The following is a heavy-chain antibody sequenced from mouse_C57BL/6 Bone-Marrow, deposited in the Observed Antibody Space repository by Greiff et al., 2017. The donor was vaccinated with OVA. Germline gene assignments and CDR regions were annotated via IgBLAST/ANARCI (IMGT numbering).Heavy chain of an antibody. Sequence: EVQLQQSGPELVKPGASVKISCKASGYTFTDYYMNWVKQSPGKSLEWIGDINPNNGGTSYNQKFKGKATLTVDKSSSTAYMELRSLTSEDSAVYYCARPLGLRRAGFAYCGQGTLVTVSA. D-gene: IGHD2-2*01. CDR2: INPNNGGT. CDR1: GYTFTDYY. CDR3: ARPLGLRRAGFAY. J-gene: IGHJ3*01. V-gene: IGHV1-26*01.